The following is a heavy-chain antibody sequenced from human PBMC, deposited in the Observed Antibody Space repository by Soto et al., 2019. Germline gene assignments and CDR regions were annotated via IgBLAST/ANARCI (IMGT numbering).Heavy chain of an antibody. D-gene: IGHD2-2*01. J-gene: IGHJ6*02. CDR3: ATGRDQGYYYYGMDV. CDR2: IYYSGST. CDR1: GGSISSYY. V-gene: IGHV4-59*01. Sequence: SETLSHTCTVSGGSISSYYWSWIRQPPGKGLEWIGYIYYSGSTNYNPSLKSRVTISVDTSKNQFSLKLSSVTAADTAVYYCATGRDQGYYYYGMDVWGQGTTVTVSS.